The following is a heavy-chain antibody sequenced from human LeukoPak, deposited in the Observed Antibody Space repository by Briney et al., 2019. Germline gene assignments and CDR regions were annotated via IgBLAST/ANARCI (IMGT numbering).Heavy chain of an antibody. V-gene: IGHV3-30*19. CDR2: ISYDGSNK. CDR1: GFTFSSYG. D-gene: IGHD2-2*01. J-gene: IGHJ4*02. CDR3: ARNPSRVVVPAAPLDY. Sequence: PGGSLRLSCAASGFTFSSYGMHWVRQAPGKGLEWVAVISYDGSNKYYADSVKGRFTISRDNSKNTLYLQMNSLRTEDTAVYYCARNPSRVVVPAAPLDYWGQGTLVTVSS.